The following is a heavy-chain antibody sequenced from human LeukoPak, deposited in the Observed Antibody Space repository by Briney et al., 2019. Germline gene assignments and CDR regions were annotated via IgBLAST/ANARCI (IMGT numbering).Heavy chain of an antibody. D-gene: IGHD1-26*01. Sequence: PSETLSLTCTVSGGSISTYYWSWIRQPPGKGLEWIGYIYYTGRTSYNPSLKSRVTISVDTSKNQFSLKLSSVTAADTAMYYCARGYSGTYLTVGYWGQGTLVTVSS. CDR1: GGSISTYY. V-gene: IGHV4-59*01. CDR2: IYYTGRT. J-gene: IGHJ4*02. CDR3: ARGYSGTYLTVGY.